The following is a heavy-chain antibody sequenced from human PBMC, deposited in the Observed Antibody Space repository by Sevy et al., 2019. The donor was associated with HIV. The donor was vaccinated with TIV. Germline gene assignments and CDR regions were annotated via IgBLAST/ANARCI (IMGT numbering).Heavy chain of an antibody. Sequence: GGSLRLSCAASGFTFSIYVMNWVRQPPGKGREWVAASSGRGDSTYYADSVKGRFTISRDNSKNTVFLQMNRLRPEDTAIYYCAKDSGGSYPWYFDYWGQGTLVTVSS. CDR3: AKDSGGSYPWYFDY. D-gene: IGHD1-26*01. CDR2: SSGRGDST. J-gene: IGHJ4*02. V-gene: IGHV3-23*01. CDR1: GFTFSIYV.